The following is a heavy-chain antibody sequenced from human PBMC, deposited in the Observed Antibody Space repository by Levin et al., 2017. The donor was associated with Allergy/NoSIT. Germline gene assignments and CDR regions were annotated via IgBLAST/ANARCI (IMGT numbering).Heavy chain of an antibody. CDR3: ARDGIYDILTGYYPHAFDI. J-gene: IGHJ3*02. CDR1: GFTFSSYA. Sequence: GGSLRLSCAASGFTFSSYAMHWVRQAPGKGLEWVAVISYDGSNKDYADSVKGRFTISRDNSKNTLYLQMNSLRAEDTAVYYCARDGIYDILTGYYPHAFDIWGQGTMVTVSS. V-gene: IGHV3-30-3*01. D-gene: IGHD3-9*01. CDR2: ISYDGSNK.